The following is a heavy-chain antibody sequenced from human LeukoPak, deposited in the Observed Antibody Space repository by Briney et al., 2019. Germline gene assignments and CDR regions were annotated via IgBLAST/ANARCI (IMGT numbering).Heavy chain of an antibody. CDR3: AKDRAHYYDSSGYFDY. J-gene: IGHJ4*02. Sequence: GGSLRLSCAASGFTFSTYGMHWVRQAPGKGLEWVAFTRYDGSTKYYADSVKGRFTISRGNSKNTLYLQMSSLRPEDTAVYFCAKDRAHYYDSSGYFDYWGQGTLVTVSS. CDR1: GFTFSTYG. D-gene: IGHD3-22*01. V-gene: IGHV3-30*02. CDR2: TRYDGSTK.